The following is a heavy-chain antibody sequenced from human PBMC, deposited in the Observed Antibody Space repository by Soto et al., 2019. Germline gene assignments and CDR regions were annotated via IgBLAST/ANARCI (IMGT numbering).Heavy chain of an antibody. D-gene: IGHD3-22*01. CDR2: ISSSSNSK. CDR3: ARGDYYDTSGPFSDAFDI. CDR1: GFTFSTYT. V-gene: IGHV3-48*01. Sequence: GGSLRLSCAASGFTFSTYTMNWVRQAPGKGLEWVSYISSSSNSKYYTDSVKGRFTISRDNAKNSLYLQMNSLRAEDTAVYFCARGDYYDTSGPFSDAFDIWGQGTMVTVSS. J-gene: IGHJ3*02.